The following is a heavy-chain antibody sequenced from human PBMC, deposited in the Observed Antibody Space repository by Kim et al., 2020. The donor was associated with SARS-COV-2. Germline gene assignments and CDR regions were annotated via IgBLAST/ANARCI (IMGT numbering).Heavy chain of an antibody. Sequence: DSVKGRFTISRDNAKNTLYLQMNSLRAEDTAVYYCARVPRSTVYYYGMDVWGQGTTVTVSS. V-gene: IGHV3-74*01. CDR3: ARVPRSTVYYYGMDV. J-gene: IGHJ6*02. D-gene: IGHD4-4*01.